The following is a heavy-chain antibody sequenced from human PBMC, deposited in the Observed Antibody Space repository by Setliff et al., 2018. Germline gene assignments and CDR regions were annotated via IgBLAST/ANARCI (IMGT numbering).Heavy chain of an antibody. D-gene: IGHD3-3*01. V-gene: IGHV3-48*01. Sequence: GGSLRLSCVASGFSVSNYGMNWVRQAPGKGLEWLSYISSSGGTIHYADSVKGRFTISKDTAENSVFLQMNSLRGEDTAVYYCARHNRVWSGESAFDIWGQGTMVTVSS. CDR3: ARHNRVWSGESAFDI. CDR2: ISSSGGTI. CDR1: GFSVSNYG. J-gene: IGHJ3*02.